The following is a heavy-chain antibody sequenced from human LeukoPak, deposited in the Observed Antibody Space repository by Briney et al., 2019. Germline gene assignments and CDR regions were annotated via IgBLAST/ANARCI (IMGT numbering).Heavy chain of an antibody. CDR2: IYPGDSDT. D-gene: IGHD2-21*02. CDR3: ARLAYCGGDCYSGGYFDY. V-gene: IGHV5-51*01. Sequence: GESLKISCKGSGYSFTSYWIGWVRQMPGKGLEWMGIIYPGDSDTRYSPSFQGQITISADKSISTAYLQWSSLKASDTAVYYCARLAYCGGDCYSGGYFDYWGQGTLVTVSS. J-gene: IGHJ4*02. CDR1: GYSFTSYW.